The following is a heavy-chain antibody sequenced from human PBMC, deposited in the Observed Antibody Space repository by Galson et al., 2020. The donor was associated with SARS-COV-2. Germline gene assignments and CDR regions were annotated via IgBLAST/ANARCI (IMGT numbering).Heavy chain of an antibody. CDR2: IRAGGQT. CDR3: ARDKVL. J-gene: IGHJ4*02. CDR1: GFSISIYY. Sequence: QLGESLKISCAASGFSISIYYMSWVRQAPGKGLEWVSFIRAGGQTYYADSVKGRFTISRDNAKNTVFLQMNSLRVDDTALYYCARDKVLWGQGTLVTVSS. V-gene: IGHV3-53*01. D-gene: IGHD2-8*01.